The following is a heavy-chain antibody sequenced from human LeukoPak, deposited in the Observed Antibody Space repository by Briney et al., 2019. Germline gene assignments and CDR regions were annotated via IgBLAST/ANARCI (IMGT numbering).Heavy chain of an antibody. J-gene: IGHJ3*02. CDR1: GFTFSNAW. Sequence: GGSLRLSCVASGFTFSNAWMCWVHQAPGKGLEWVGRIKSKPDGGTTDYAAPVKGRFTMSRDDSKNTLYLQMTSLKTEDTAVYYCTTAPSAIDIWGQGTMVTVSS. V-gene: IGHV3-15*05. CDR3: TTAPSAIDI. CDR2: IKSKPDGGTT.